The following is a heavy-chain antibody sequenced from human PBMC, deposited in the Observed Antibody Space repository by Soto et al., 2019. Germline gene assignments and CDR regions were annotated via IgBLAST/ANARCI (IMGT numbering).Heavy chain of an antibody. Sequence: EMQLVQSGGGLVKPGGSLRLSCVASRFNFSAAWLNWIRQAPGKGLEWVGRIKPKSEGETADYTAPVRGRFTISRDDSQSTLHLQMDSLKTEDTAVYYCATVPYGSGPTWGLGVLVTVSS. V-gene: IGHV3-15*07. CDR1: RFNFSAAW. CDR3: ATVPYGSGPT. J-gene: IGHJ4*02. D-gene: IGHD6-19*01. CDR2: IKPKSEGETA.